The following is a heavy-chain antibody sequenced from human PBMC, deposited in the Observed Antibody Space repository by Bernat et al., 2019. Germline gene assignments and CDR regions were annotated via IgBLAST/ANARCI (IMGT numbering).Heavy chain of an antibody. CDR2: ISYDGSNK. CDR3: AKGCGFGEFHDAFDI. Sequence: HVQLDDCAPGTRPPGMSLRASCAASGFTFSSYGMHWVRQAPGKGLEWVAVISYDGSNKYYADSVKGRFTISRDNSKNTLYLQMNSLRAEDTAVYYCAKGCGFGEFHDAFDI. D-gene: IGHD3-10*01. CDR1: GFTFSSYG. J-gene: IGHJ3*02. V-gene: IGHV3-30*18.